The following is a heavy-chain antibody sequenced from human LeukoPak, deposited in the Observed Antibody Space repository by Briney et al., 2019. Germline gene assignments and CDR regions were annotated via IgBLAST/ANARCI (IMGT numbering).Heavy chain of an antibody. Sequence: GGSLRLSCAASGFTFSSYAMSWVRQTPGKGLEWVSAISGSGGSTYYADSVKGRFTISRDNSKNTLYLQMNSLRAEDTALYYCAKDWPHYYGSGSYFDYWGQGTLVTVSS. CDR1: GFTFSSYA. J-gene: IGHJ4*02. CDR3: AKDWPHYYGSGSYFDY. D-gene: IGHD3-10*01. V-gene: IGHV3-23*01. CDR2: ISGSGGST.